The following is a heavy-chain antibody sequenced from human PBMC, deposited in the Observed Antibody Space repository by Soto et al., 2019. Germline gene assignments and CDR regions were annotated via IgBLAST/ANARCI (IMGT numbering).Heavy chain of an antibody. J-gene: IGHJ4*02. D-gene: IGHD2-15*01. CDR2: IYWDDAK. CDR3: APEVSWSEGSYQFLDY. CDR1: GFSLSTSGMC. V-gene: IGHV2-5*08. Sequence: SGPTRVSPTQTLTLTCTFSGFSLSTSGMCVSWIGHPRGKALDWRGLIYWDDAKRCSPFLKRMFTITKDTSKNQVVLTMTNMDPVDTATYYCAPEVSWSEGSYQFLDYGGQGTLVTVSS.